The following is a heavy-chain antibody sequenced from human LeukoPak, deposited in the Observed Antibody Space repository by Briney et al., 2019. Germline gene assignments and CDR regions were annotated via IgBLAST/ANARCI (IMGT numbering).Heavy chain of an antibody. V-gene: IGHV4-39*01. D-gene: IGHD6-13*01. Sequence: SETLSLTCTVSSGSISSSNYYWGWIRQPPGKGPEWIGSIYYSGNTYYNPSLKSRVTISVDTSKNQFSLKLSSVTAADTAVYYCARSSYSSSWYHYYFDHWGQGTLVTVSS. CDR2: IYYSGNT. J-gene: IGHJ4*02. CDR3: ARSSYSSSWYHYYFDH. CDR1: SGSISSSNYY.